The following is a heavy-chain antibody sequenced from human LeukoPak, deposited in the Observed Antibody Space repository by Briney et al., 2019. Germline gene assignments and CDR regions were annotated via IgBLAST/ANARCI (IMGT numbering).Heavy chain of an antibody. CDR2: IYYGGSI. D-gene: IGHD5-18*01. J-gene: IGHJ4*02. Sequence: SETLSLTCTVSGGSISSGSYYWGWIRQAPGKGLEWIGSIYYGGSIYYNPSLKSRVTISVDTSKNQFSLKLSSVTAADTAVYYCARQTISYGSYYFDYWGQGTLVTVSS. CDR3: ARQTISYGSYYFDY. V-gene: IGHV4-39*01. CDR1: GGSISSGSYY.